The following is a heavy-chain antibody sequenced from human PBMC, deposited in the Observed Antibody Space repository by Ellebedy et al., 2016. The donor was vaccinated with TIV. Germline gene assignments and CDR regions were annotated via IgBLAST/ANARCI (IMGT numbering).Heavy chain of an antibody. CDR1: GFSVRSNY. D-gene: IGHD6-19*01. CDR2: IYSGVTT. CDR3: AGYTSVWDNRGRY. V-gene: IGHV3-66*01. J-gene: IGHJ4*02. Sequence: GESLKISCAASGFSVRSNYMSWVRQAPGKGLEWVSVIYSGVTTYHADSVKGRFIIARDDSKNTMSLQMNPLRPEDTGSYYCAGYTSVWDNRGRYWGQGTQVTVSS.